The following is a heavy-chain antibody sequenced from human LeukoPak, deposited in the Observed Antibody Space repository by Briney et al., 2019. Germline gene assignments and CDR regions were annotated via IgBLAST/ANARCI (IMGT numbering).Heavy chain of an antibody. Sequence: ASVKVSCKAPGYSFSDYSVHWVRQAPGHGLEWMGRITSNSGGTSYAQNFQGRVTMTRDTSISTAYMELSGLTSDDTAVYYCARGGSGSGYLYYFDYWGQGTLSPSPQ. CDR3: ARGGSGSGYLYYFDY. CDR2: ITSNSGGT. D-gene: IGHD3-10*01. CDR1: GYSFSDYS. V-gene: IGHV1-2*06. J-gene: IGHJ4*02.